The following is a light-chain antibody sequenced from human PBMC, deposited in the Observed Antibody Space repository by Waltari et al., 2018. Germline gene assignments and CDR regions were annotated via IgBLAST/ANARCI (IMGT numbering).Light chain of an antibody. CDR3: QQYNEWPPLT. V-gene: IGKV3-15*01. J-gene: IGKJ4*01. CDR2: GSS. Sequence: ETVMTQSPATLSVSPGESVTLSCRASLSISKNLAWYQQRRGQAPRLLISGSSTRATDVPARFSGSGSGTEFTLTISNIQSEDFAVYYCQQYNEWPPLTFGGGTKVEI. CDR1: LSISKN.